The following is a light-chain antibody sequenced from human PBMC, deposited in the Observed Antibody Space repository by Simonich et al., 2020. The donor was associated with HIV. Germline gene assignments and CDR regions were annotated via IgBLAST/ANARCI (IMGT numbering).Light chain of an antibody. Sequence: DIVMTQSPLSLPVTPGEPASISCSSSQSLLHSNGYKYLEWYLQKPGQSPQLLIYLGSNRASGVPDRFSGSGSGTDFTLKISRVEAEDVGVYYCMQTLQTPFTFGPGTKVDIK. CDR2: LGS. CDR1: QSLLHSNGYKY. CDR3: MQTLQTPFT. V-gene: IGKV2-28*01. J-gene: IGKJ3*01.